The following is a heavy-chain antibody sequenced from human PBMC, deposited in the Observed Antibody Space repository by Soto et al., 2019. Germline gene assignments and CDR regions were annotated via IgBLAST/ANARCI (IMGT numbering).Heavy chain of an antibody. V-gene: IGHV3-23*01. Sequence: VGSLRLSCAASGFTFSSYAMSWVRQAPGKGLEWVSAISGSGGSTYYADSVKGRFTISRDNSKNTLYLQMNSLRAEDTAVYYCAKDPSKYSSSYFDYWGQGTLVTVSS. CDR3: AKDPSKYSSSYFDY. CDR1: GFTFSSYA. CDR2: ISGSGGST. D-gene: IGHD6-6*01. J-gene: IGHJ4*02.